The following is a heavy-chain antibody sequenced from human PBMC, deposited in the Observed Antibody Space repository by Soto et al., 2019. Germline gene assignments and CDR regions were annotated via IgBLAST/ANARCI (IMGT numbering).Heavy chain of an antibody. CDR2: IHHSGNT. Sequence: QVQLQESGPGLVKTSETLSLTCAVSGVSIINSHWWSWVRQPPGKGLDWIGEIHHSGNTKYNPSLKSGVTISVAKAKNQFSLRLNSVTAADTAVYYCARDVGNYYDSSPAGQFDFWGQGTLVTVSS. D-gene: IGHD3-22*01. CDR1: GVSIINSHW. CDR3: ARDVGNYYDSSPAGQFDF. J-gene: IGHJ4*02. V-gene: IGHV4-4*02.